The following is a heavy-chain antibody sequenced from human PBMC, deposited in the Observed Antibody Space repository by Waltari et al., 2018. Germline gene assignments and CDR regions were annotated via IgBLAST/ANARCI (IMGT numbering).Heavy chain of an antibody. J-gene: IGHJ3*02. CDR2: IKKDGSEE. D-gene: IGHD3-22*01. Sequence: EVQLVESGGGLVQPGGSLRLSCAASGFPVSSYWMSWVRQAPGKGPEWVANIKKDGSEEYYVDSVRGRFTISRDNAKNSLYLQMNSLRPEDTAVYYCARDQWFAFDIWGQGTMVTVSS. CDR3: ARDQWFAFDI. CDR1: GFPVSSYW. V-gene: IGHV3-7*01.